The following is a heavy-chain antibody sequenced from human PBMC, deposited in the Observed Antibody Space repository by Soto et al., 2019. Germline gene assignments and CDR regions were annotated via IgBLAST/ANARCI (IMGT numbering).Heavy chain of an antibody. Sequence: GGSLRLSCAASGFTFNSYAMSWVRQAPGKGLEWVSGTSGSGGSTYYADSVKGRFTISRDNSKNTLYLQMNSLRAEDTAVYYCAKGWVGSGWDKYLDYWGQGTLVTAPQ. J-gene: IGHJ4*02. CDR3: AKGWVGSGWDKYLDY. D-gene: IGHD6-19*01. V-gene: IGHV3-23*01. CDR1: GFTFNSYA. CDR2: TSGSGGST.